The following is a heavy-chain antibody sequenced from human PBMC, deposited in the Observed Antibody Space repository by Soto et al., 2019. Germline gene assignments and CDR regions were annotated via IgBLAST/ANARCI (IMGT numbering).Heavy chain of an antibody. V-gene: IGHV1-2*02. D-gene: IGHD6-19*01. CDR1: GYTFSGFY. J-gene: IGHJ4*02. CDR3: ASAAVTGTAGLDF. Sequence: ASAQVSCEASGYTFSGFYMHWVQQAPGQGLEWMGWINPNSGGTKSAEKFQGRVTMTRDTSISTAYMELSRLTSDDTAVYYCASAAVTGTAGLDFWGQGTQVTVSS. CDR2: INPNSGGT.